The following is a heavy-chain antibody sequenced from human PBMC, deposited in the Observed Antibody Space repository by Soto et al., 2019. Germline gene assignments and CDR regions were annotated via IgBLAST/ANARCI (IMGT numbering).Heavy chain of an antibody. CDR1: GFTVSSNY. D-gene: IGHD3-16*01. J-gene: IGHJ3*02. V-gene: IGHV3-66*01. CDR2: IYTGGGT. Sequence: GGSLRLSCAASGFTVSSNYISWVRQAPGKGLEWVSVIYTGGGTYYADSVKGRFTISRDNSKNTVYLQIHSLRAEDTAVYYCARGAYGVDAFDIWGQGTMVTVSS. CDR3: ARGAYGVDAFDI.